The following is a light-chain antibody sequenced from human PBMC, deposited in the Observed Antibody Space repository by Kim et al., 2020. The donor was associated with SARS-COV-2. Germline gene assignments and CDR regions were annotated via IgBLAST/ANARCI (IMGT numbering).Light chain of an antibody. CDR1: QSVSSTY. CDR3: QHYDRSPPMYT. Sequence: EIVLTQSPGTLSLSPGERATLSCRTSQSVSSTYLAWYQQKPGQAPRLLIYGASGRATGIPDRFSGSGSGTDFTLTISRLEPEDFALYYCQHYDRSPPMYTFGQGTKLEI. J-gene: IGKJ2*01. CDR2: GAS. V-gene: IGKV3-20*01.